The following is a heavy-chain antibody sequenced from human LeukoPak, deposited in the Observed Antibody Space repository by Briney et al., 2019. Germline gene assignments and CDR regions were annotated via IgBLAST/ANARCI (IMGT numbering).Heavy chain of an antibody. V-gene: IGHV3-30-3*01. CDR1: GFTFGDYA. Sequence: PGGSLRLPCTASGFTFGDYAMSWVRQAPGKGLEWVAVISYDGSNKYYADSVKGRFTISRDNSKNTLYLQMNSLRAEDTAVYYCARDEGYSGGGNNWFDPWGQGTLVTVSS. J-gene: IGHJ5*02. D-gene: IGHD1-26*01. CDR3: ARDEGYSGGGNNWFDP. CDR2: ISYDGSNK.